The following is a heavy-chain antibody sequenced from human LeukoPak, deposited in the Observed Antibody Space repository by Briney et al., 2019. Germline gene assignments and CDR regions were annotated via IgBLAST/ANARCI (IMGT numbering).Heavy chain of an antibody. J-gene: IGHJ4*02. Sequence: GGSLRLSCTVSGFTVSSNSMSWVRQAPGKGLEWVSFIFSSTHYSDSVKGRFTISRDNSKNTLYLQMNSLRAEDTAIFYCAKLSGTYYLLDYWGQGTLVTVSS. CDR1: GFTVSSNS. CDR2: IFSST. V-gene: IGHV3-53*01. D-gene: IGHD1-26*01. CDR3: AKLSGTYYLLDY.